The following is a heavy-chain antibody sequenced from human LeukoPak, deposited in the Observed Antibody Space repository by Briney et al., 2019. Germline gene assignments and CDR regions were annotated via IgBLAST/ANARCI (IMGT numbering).Heavy chain of an antibody. Sequence: ASVKVSCKASGYTFTGYYMHWVRQAPGQGLEWMGWINPNSGGTNYAQKFQGRVTMTRDTSISTAYMELSRLRSDDTAVYYCARDARRITMVRGVNGFDPWGQGTLVTVSS. J-gene: IGHJ5*02. CDR2: INPNSGGT. V-gene: IGHV1-2*02. D-gene: IGHD3-10*01. CDR3: ARDARRITMVRGVNGFDP. CDR1: GYTFTGYY.